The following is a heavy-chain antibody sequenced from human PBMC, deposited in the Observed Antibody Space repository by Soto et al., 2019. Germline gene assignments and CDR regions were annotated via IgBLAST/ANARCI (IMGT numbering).Heavy chain of an antibody. D-gene: IGHD1-26*01. CDR2: IYYSGST. V-gene: IGHV4-59*08. J-gene: IGHJ2*01. CDR1: GGSISSLY. Sequence: QVQLQESGPGLVKPSETLSLTCTVSGGSISSLYWSWIRQPPGKGLEWIGYIYYSGSTRYNPSLKSRVTISVDPSKNQFSLKLSSVTAADTAVYYCARLEDCRSGSGSYWFFDLWGRGTQVTVSS. CDR3: ARLEDCRSGSGSYWFFDL.